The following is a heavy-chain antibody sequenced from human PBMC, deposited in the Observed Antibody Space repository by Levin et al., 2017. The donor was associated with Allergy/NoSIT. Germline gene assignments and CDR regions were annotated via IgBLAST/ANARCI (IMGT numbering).Heavy chain of an antibody. Sequence: SETLSLTCTVSGGSISSSSYYWGWIRQPPGKGLEWIGSIYYSGSTYYNPSLKSRVTISVDTSKNQFSLKLSSVTAADTAVYYCARRGGLGYCSGGSCYSGFDPWGQGTLVTVSS. CDR3: ARRGGLGYCSGGSCYSGFDP. D-gene: IGHD2-15*01. CDR1: GGSISSSSYY. CDR2: IYYSGST. V-gene: IGHV4-39*01. J-gene: IGHJ5*02.